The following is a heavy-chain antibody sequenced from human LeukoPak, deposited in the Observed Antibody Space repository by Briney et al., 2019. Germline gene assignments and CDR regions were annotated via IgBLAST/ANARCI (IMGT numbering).Heavy chain of an antibody. D-gene: IGHD4-17*01. J-gene: IGHJ4*02. V-gene: IGHV3-30*04. CDR3: ARDSSGDYAVDY. CDR1: GFTFSSHA. Sequence: PGGSLRLSGAASGFTFSSHAIHWVRKAPGKGLEWVAFISYEGSKNYYADSVKGRFTITRYNSRNTLYLEMNSLRAEGTAVYYCARDSSGDYAVDYWGQGTLVSVSS. CDR2: ISYEGSKN.